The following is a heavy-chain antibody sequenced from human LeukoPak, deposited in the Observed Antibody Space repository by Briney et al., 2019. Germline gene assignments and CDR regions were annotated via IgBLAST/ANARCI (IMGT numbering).Heavy chain of an antibody. V-gene: IGHV3-11*01. CDR3: TRDPDASSKVDY. D-gene: IGHD6-6*01. Sequence: GGSLRLSCATSGFTFSDYYMSWIRHAPGKGLEWVSYISSSGSPLYYADSVKGRFTISRDNANNSVFLQMNSLRAEDTAVYYCTRDPDASSKVDYWGQGALVTVSS. J-gene: IGHJ4*02. CDR2: ISSSGSPL. CDR1: GFTFSDYY.